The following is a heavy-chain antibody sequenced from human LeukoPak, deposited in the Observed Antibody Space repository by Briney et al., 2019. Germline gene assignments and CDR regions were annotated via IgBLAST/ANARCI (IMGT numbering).Heavy chain of an antibody. V-gene: IGHV1-18*04. CDR3: ARAPPNGVVVAATDY. CDR1: GYTFISYG. Sequence: GASVKVSCKASGYTFISYGISWVRQAPGQGLEWMGWISAYNGNTNYAQKLQGRVTMTTDTSTSTAYMELRSLRSDDTAVYYCARAPPNGVVVAATDYWGQGTLVTVSS. J-gene: IGHJ4*02. CDR2: ISAYNGNT. D-gene: IGHD2-15*01.